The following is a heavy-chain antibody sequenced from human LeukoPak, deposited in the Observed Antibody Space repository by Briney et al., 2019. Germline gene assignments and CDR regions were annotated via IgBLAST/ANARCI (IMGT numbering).Heavy chain of an antibody. CDR2: IYTSGST. Sequence: SETLSLTCTVSGXSISSYYWSWIRQPAGKGLEWIGRIYTSGSTNYNPSLKSRVTMSVDTSKNQFSLKLSSVTAADTAVYYCARDIVVVAQQNWFDPWGQGTLVTVSS. CDR1: GXSISSYY. CDR3: ARDIVVVAQQNWFDP. D-gene: IGHD2-15*01. J-gene: IGHJ5*02. V-gene: IGHV4-4*07.